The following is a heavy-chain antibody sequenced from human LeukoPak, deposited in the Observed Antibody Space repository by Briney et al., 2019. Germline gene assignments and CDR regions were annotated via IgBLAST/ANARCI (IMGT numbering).Heavy chain of an antibody. CDR2: MNPHSGNK. Sequence: GASVKVSCKASGYTFNSYDINWVRQATGQGLEWVGWMNPHSGNKAYAQRFQGRVSLTRNTSISTAYMELSSLRPEDTAVYYCARLPYYYNSSDYALWGQGTLVTVSS. CDR3: ARLPYYYNSSDYAL. J-gene: IGHJ4*02. D-gene: IGHD3-22*01. CDR1: GYTFNSYD. V-gene: IGHV1-8*01.